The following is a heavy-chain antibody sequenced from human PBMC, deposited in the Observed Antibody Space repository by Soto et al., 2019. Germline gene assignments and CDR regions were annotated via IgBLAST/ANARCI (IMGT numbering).Heavy chain of an antibody. V-gene: IGHV1-69*01. CDR3: ASLLELGYHHYTPDP. Sequence: QVQLVQSGAEVKKPGSSVKVSCKASGGTFSSYAISWVRQAPGQGLEWMGGIIPFLGTANYAQKFQGRVTITADESTSTAYMELSSLRSEDTAVYYCASLLELGYHHYTPDPWGQGTLVTVSS. CDR2: IIPFLGTA. CDR1: GGTFSSYA. J-gene: IGHJ5*02. D-gene: IGHD1-7*01.